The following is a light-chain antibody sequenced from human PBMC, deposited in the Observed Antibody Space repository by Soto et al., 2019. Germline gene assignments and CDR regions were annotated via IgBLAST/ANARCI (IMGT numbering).Light chain of an antibody. CDR3: SSYTSGSTRVV. J-gene: IGLJ2*01. V-gene: IGLV2-14*03. CDR2: DVS. CDR1: SSDVGGYNY. Sequence: QSALTQPASVSGSPGQSITVSSTGTSSDVGGYNYVSWYQQHPGKAPKVMIYDVSKRPSGVSNRFSGSKSGNTASLTISGLQVEDEADYYCSSYTSGSTRVVFGGGTTLTVL.